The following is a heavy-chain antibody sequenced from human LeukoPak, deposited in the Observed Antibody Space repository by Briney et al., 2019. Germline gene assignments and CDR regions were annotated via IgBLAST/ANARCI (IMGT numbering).Heavy chain of an antibody. D-gene: IGHD6-13*01. Sequence: PSETLSLTCAVYGGSFSGYYWSWIRQPPGKGLEWIGEINHSGSTNYNPSLKSRVTISVDTSKNQFSLKLSSVTAADTAVYYCARGSRDSSSWYDYWAREPWSPSPQ. CDR1: GGSFSGYY. CDR2: INHSGST. CDR3: ARGSRDSSSWYDY. V-gene: IGHV4-34*01. J-gene: IGHJ4*02.